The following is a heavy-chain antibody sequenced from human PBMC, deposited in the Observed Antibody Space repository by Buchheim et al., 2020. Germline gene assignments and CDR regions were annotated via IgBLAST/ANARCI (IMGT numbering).Heavy chain of an antibody. CDR2: IYSDGTNT. V-gene: IGHV3-74*01. CDR1: GFIFSNYW. J-gene: IGHJ4*02. CDR3: ARGGGSDKLDY. Sequence: EVQLVESGGGLVQPGGSLRLSCAASGFIFSNYWMHWVRQAPGKGLVWVSLIYSDGTNTNYADSVKGRITISRDNAKSTLYLQMNSLRAEDTAVYYCARGGGSDKLDYWGQGT. D-gene: IGHD5-24*01.